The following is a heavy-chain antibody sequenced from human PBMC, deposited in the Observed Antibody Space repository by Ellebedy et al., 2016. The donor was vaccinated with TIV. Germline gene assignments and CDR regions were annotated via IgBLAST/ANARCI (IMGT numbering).Heavy chain of an antibody. D-gene: IGHD3-22*01. J-gene: IGHJ4*02. CDR1: GYTFTSYG. CDR3: ARDLRPYYYDSSGYYPDY. CDR2: ISAYNGNT. Sequence: ASVKVSXXASGYTFTSYGISWVRQAPGQGLEWMGWISAYNGNTNYAQKLQGRVTMTTDTSTSTAYMELRSLRSDDTAVYYCARDLRPYYYDSSGYYPDYWGQGTLVTVSS. V-gene: IGHV1-18*01.